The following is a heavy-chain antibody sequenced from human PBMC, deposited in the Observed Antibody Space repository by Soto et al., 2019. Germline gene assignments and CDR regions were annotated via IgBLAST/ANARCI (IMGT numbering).Heavy chain of an antibody. CDR3: ARQMRGAITYFGWLSPVTA. Sequence: QLRLQESSPGLVKPSGTLSPTCTVSGDSITSRDFYWGWIRRPPGQGLERVGTITHSGDTLYNPPLESRLTMSGDASKNQFSRRLTSVTAAGAAVYFCARQMRGAITYFGWLSPVTAWGQGAQVSISS. D-gene: IGHD3-9*01. CDR1: GDSITSRDFY. J-gene: IGHJ4*02. CDR2: ITHSGDT. V-gene: IGHV4-39*01.